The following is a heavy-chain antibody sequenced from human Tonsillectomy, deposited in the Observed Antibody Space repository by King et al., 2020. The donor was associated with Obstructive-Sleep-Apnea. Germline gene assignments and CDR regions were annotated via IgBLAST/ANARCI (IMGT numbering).Heavy chain of an antibody. CDR3: AKEGIAAAGISRYNWFDP. Sequence: VQLVESGGGVVQPGRSLRLSCAASGFTFSSYGMHWVRQAPGKGLEWVAVISYDGSNKYYADSVKGRFTISRDNSKNTLYLQMNSLRAEDTAVYYCAKEGIAAAGISRYNWFDPWGQGTLVTVSS. CDR2: ISYDGSNK. D-gene: IGHD6-13*01. CDR1: GFTFSSYG. V-gene: IGHV3-30*18. J-gene: IGHJ5*02.